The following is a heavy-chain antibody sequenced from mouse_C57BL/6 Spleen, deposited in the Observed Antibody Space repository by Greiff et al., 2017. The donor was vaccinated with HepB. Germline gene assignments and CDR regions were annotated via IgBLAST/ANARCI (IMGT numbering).Heavy chain of an antibody. V-gene: IGHV1-69*01. Sequence: QVQLQQPGAELVMPGASVKLSCKASGYTFTSYWMHWVKQRPGQGLEWIGEIDPSDSYTNYNQKFKGKSTLTVDKSSSTAYMQLSSLTSEDSAVYYCARGGGVGAWFAYWGQGTLVTVSA. J-gene: IGHJ3*01. CDR3: ARGGGVGAWFAY. CDR1: GYTFTSYW. CDR2: IDPSDSYT. D-gene: IGHD1-3*01.